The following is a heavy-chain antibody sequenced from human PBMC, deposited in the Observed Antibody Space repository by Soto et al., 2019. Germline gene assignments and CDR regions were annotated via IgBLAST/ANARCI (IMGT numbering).Heavy chain of an antibody. CDR1: GYTFTGYY. CDR2: INPNSGGT. D-gene: IGHD2-21*01. V-gene: IGHV1-2*04. J-gene: IGHJ5*02. Sequence: GASVKVSYKASGYTFTGYYMHWVRQAPGQGLEWMGWINPNSGGTNYAQKFQGWVTMTRDTSISTAYMELSRLRSDDTAVYYCARGDYGSGVVGNWFDPWGQGTLVTVSS. CDR3: ARGDYGSGVVGNWFDP.